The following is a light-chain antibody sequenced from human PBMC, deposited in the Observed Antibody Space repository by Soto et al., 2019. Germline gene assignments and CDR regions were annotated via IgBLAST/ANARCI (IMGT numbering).Light chain of an antibody. Sequence: QSVLTQPASGSGSPGQSITISCTGTSSDVGGYNYVSWYQHHPGKAPKLIIYDVTNRPSGVSNPFSGSKSGNTASLTISGLQAEDEADYYCSSYTSSSTLYVFGTGTKVTVL. V-gene: IGLV2-14*03. CDR1: SSDVGGYNY. CDR2: DVT. CDR3: SSYTSSSTLYV. J-gene: IGLJ1*01.